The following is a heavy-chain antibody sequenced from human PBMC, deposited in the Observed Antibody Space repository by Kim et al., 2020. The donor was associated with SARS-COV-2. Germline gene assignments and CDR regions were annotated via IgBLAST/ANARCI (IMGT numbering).Heavy chain of an antibody. CDR1: GGSISSSSYY. CDR3: AIHCSSTSCYRGNNWFDP. CDR2: IYYSGST. V-gene: IGHV4-39*01. Sequence: SETLSLTCTVSGGSISSSSYYWGWIRQPPGKGLEWIGSIYYSGSTYYNPSLKSRVTISVDTSKNQFSLKLSSVTAADTAVYYCAIHCSSTSCYRGNNWFDPWGQGTLVTVSS. D-gene: IGHD2-2*02. J-gene: IGHJ5*02.